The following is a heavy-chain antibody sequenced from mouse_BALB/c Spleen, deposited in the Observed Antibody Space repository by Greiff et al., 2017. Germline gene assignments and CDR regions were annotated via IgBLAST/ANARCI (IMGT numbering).Heavy chain of an antibody. V-gene: IGHV10S3*01. Sequence: EVQLVETGGGLVQPKGSLKLSCAASGFTFNTNAMNWVRQAPGKGLEWVARIRSKSNNYATYYADSVKDRFTISRDDSQSMLYLQMNNLKTEDTAMYYCVREDGYYAWFAYWGQGTLVTVSA. CDR1: GFTFNTNA. CDR3: VREDGYYAWFAY. J-gene: IGHJ3*01. CDR2: IRSKSNNYAT. D-gene: IGHD2-3*01.